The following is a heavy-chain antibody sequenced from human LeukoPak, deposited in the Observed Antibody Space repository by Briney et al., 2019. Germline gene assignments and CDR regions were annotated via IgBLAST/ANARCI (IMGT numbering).Heavy chain of an antibody. CDR1: RFTLTELS. V-gene: IGHV1-24*01. D-gene: IGHD1/OR15-1a*01. J-gene: IGHJ3*01. CDR2: SDREDGKI. CDR3: AADHRILGTKNAFVV. Sequence: ASVKVSCKASRFTLTELSIHWVRQAPGKGLEWLGRSDREDGKILYAQGFQGRLTMTEDPSADTAYMDLGSLRSEDTAIYYCAADHRILGTKNAFVVWGQGTMVTVSS.